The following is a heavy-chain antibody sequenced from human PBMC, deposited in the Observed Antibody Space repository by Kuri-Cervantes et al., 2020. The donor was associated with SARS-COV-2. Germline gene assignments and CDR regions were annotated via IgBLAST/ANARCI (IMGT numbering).Heavy chain of an antibody. Sequence: SVKVSCKASGGTFSSYAISWVRQAPGQGLEWMGGIIPIFGTANYAQKFQGRVTITADESTSTAYMELSSLRSEDTAVYYCARDRGPAQLLYSAFRWFDPWGQGTLVTVSS. J-gene: IGHJ5*02. D-gene: IGHD2-2*02. CDR2: IIPIFGTA. CDR1: GGTFSSYA. V-gene: IGHV1-69*13. CDR3: ARDRGPAQLLYSAFRWFDP.